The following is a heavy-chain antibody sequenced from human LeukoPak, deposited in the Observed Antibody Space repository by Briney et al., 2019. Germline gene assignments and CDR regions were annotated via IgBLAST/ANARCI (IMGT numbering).Heavy chain of an antibody. V-gene: IGHV3-9*01. CDR3: AKDGSGSYYGVFDY. D-gene: IGHD3-10*01. CDR1: GFTFDDYA. CDR2: ISWNSGSI. Sequence: GGSLRLSCAASGFTFDDYAMHWVRQAPGKGLEWVSGISWNSGSIGYADSVKGRFTISRDNAKNSLYLQMNSLRAEDTALYYCAKDGSGSYYGVFDYWGQGTLVTVSS. J-gene: IGHJ4*02.